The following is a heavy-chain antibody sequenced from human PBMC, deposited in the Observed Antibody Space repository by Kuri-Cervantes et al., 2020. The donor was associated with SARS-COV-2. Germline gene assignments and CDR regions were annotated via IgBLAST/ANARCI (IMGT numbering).Heavy chain of an antibody. CDR3: ARAVIAVAGKNYYGMDV. J-gene: IGHJ6*02. D-gene: IGHD6-19*01. V-gene: IGHV1-2*06. CDR2: INPNSGGT. Sequence: ASVKVSCKASGYTFTGYYMHWVRQAPGQGLEWMGRINPNSGGTNYAQKFQGRVTMTRDTSISTAYMELSGLRSDDTAVYYCARAVIAVAGKNYYGMDVWGQGTTVTVSS. CDR1: GYTFTGYY.